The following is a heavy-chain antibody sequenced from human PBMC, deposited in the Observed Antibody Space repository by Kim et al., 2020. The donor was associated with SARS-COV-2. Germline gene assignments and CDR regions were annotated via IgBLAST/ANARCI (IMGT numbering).Heavy chain of an antibody. CDR1: GFTFSSYG. CDR2: ISYDGSNK. Sequence: GGSLRLSCAASGFTFSSYGMHWVRQAPGKGLEWVAVISYDGSNKYYADSVKGRFTISRDNSKNTLYLQMNSLRAEDTAVYYCAKDIAGGDFWSGDYGMDVWGQGTTVTVSS. J-gene: IGHJ6*02. V-gene: IGHV3-30*18. D-gene: IGHD3-3*01. CDR3: AKDIAGGDFWSGDYGMDV.